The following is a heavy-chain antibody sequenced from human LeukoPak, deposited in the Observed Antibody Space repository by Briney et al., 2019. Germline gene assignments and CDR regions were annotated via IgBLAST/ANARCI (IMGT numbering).Heavy chain of an antibody. V-gene: IGHV4-34*01. CDR2: INHSGST. J-gene: IGHJ4*02. CDR3: ASAHSSGWSPFDY. D-gene: IGHD6-19*01. CDR1: GGSFSGYY. Sequence: SETLSLTCAVYGGSFSGYYWSWIRQPPGKGLEWIGEINHSGSTNYNPSLKSRVTISVDTSKNQFSLKLSSVTAADTAVYYCASAHSSGWSPFDYWGQGTLVTVSS.